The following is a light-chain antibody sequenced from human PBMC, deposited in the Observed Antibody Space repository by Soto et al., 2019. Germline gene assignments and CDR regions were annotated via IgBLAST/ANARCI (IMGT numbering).Light chain of an antibody. CDR1: SSNIGRNA. Sequence: QSVLTQPPSASGTPGQRVTISCSGSSSNIGRNAVNWYQQLPGTAPKLLIYNNNQRPSGVPDRFSGSKSGTSASLAISGLQSEDEADYHCAVWDDSLNGWVFGGGTKLTVL. V-gene: IGLV1-44*01. CDR3: AVWDDSLNGWV. J-gene: IGLJ3*02. CDR2: NNN.